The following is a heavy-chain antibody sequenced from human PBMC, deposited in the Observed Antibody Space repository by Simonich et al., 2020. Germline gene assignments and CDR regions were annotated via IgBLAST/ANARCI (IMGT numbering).Heavy chain of an antibody. CDR1: GFTFSSYG. V-gene: IGHV3-33*01. CDR2: IWYNGSNK. D-gene: IGHD6-13*01. Sequence: QVQLVESGGGVVQPGRSLRLSCAASGFTFSSYGMHWVRQAPGRGGEWGEVIWYNGSNKYYADSVKGRFTISRDNSKNTLYLQMNSLRAEDTAVYYCARERAAAGEAFDYWGQGTLVTVSS. CDR3: ARERAAAGEAFDY. J-gene: IGHJ4*02.